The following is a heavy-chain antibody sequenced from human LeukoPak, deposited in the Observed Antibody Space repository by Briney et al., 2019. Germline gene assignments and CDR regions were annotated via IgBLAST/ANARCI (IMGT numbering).Heavy chain of an antibody. CDR2: IYHSGST. Sequence: PSGTLSLTCAVSGGSISSSNWWSWVRPPPGKGLEWIGEIYHSGSTNYNPSLKSRVTISVDKSKNRFSLKLSSVTAADTAVYYCARENYYGPGSYYNYWGQGTLVTVSS. D-gene: IGHD3-10*01. V-gene: IGHV4-4*02. CDR3: ARENYYGPGSYYNY. CDR1: GGSISSSNW. J-gene: IGHJ4*02.